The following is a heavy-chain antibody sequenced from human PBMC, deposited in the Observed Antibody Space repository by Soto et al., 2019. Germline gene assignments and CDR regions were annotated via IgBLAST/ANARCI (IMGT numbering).Heavy chain of an antibody. Sequence: EVQLLESGGGLVQPGGSLRLSCAASGITFRNYRDYALNWVRQAPGKGLEWVSGISGSGTSTYYADSVKGRFSISRDNSRNTLSLQMNSLRADDTAIYYCAKEHGGGTGMVTSYFDDWGQGALVTVSS. CDR1: GITFRNYRDYA. CDR2: ISGSGTST. J-gene: IGHJ4*02. V-gene: IGHV3-23*01. D-gene: IGHD5-18*01. CDR3: AKEHGGGTGMVTSYFDD.